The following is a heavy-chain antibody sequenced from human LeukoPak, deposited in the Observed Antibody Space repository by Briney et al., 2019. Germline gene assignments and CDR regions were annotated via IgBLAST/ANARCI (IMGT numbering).Heavy chain of an antibody. V-gene: IGHV3-23*01. CDR1: GFTFSRYS. CDR3: AKPPPDNYHYYYGMDV. Sequence: GGSLRLSCAASGFTFSRYSMNWVRQAPGKGLEWVSAISGGGGYTSTYYADSVKGRFTISRDNSKNTLYLQMNSLRAEDTAVYYCAKPPPDNYHYYYGMDVWGQGTTVTVSS. J-gene: IGHJ6*02. CDR2: ISGGGGYTST.